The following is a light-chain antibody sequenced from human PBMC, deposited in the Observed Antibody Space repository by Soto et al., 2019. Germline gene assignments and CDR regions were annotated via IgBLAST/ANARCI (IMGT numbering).Light chain of an antibody. V-gene: IGKV1-5*03. Sequence: DIQMTQSPSTLSASVGDRVTVTCRASQSIGDALAWYQQKPGKAPNLLISKASTLDSGVPSRFSGSGSGTDATLTSSSLQPDDFTTYYCQHYYRYLTFGQGTKLEI. CDR2: KAS. J-gene: IGKJ2*01. CDR1: QSIGDA. CDR3: QHYYRYLT.